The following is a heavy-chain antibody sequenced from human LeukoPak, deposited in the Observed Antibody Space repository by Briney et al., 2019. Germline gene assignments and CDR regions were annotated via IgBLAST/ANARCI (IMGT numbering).Heavy chain of an antibody. J-gene: IGHJ4*02. CDR1: GFTVSTNY. V-gene: IGHV3-53*01. CDR2: IYSGGST. Sequence: GGSLRLSCAASGFTVSTNYMTWVRQAPGNGLEWVSVIYSGGSTYYADSVKGRFTISRDNSKNTLYLQMNSLRAEDTAMYYCARDSHFAFDYWGQGTLVTVSS. CDR3: ARDSHFAFDY.